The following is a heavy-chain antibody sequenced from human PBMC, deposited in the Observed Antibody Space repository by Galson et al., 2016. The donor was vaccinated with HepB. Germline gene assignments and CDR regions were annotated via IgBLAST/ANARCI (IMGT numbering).Heavy chain of an antibody. J-gene: IGHJ4*02. CDR2: TRNRARSHTT. CDR1: GFILSDYY. V-gene: IGHV3-72*01. Sequence: SLRLSCAASGFILSDYYMDWVRQAPGKGLEWVGRTRNRARSHTTDYAASVKGRFIISRDNSRSLVYLQMNGLKADDTAVYYCTKTGLGEFDYWGRGILVTVSS. D-gene: IGHD3-10*01. CDR3: TKTGLGEFDY.